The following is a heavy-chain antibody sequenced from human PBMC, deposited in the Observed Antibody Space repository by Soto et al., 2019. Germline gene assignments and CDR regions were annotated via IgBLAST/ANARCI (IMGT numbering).Heavy chain of an antibody. V-gene: IGHV4-39*01. CDR2: IYYSGQT. CDR3: ARHGSS. J-gene: IGHJ5*02. Sequence: SETLSLTCSVSGVSISGSSYYWGWIRQPPGKGLEWIGSIYYSGQTYYNPSLKSRVTISVDRSKNQFSLNLTSVTATDTAFYYCARHGSSWGQGTLVTVS. CDR1: GVSISGSSYY.